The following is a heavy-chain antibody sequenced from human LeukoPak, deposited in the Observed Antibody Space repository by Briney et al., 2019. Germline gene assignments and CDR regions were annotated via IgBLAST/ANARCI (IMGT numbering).Heavy chain of an antibody. V-gene: IGHV4-39*01. CDR2: NYSGTT. J-gene: IGHJ6*02. D-gene: IGHD3-10*01. CDR3: SRHAQYYYGTGVVLENYGMDV. Sequence: SAPLFLTCAVSVASLSVTKFYWRWIPQSPAKGLQRIGSNYSGTTYYNPSIHSRAIVSVDPSNNQFSLRLDSVTAADTAVYYCSRHAQYYYGTGVVLENYGMDVWGQGATVTVSS. CDR1: VASLSVTKFY.